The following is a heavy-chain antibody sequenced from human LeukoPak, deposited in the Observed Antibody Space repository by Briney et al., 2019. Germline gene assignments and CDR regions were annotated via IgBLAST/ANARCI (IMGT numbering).Heavy chain of an antibody. CDR3: FREYSAGDY. CDR2: INPDRGDT. V-gene: IGHV1-2*02. J-gene: IGHJ4*02. D-gene: IGHD2/OR15-2a*01. Sequence: ASVKVSCKTSGYTFTGYYMHWVRQAPGQGLEWMGWINPDRGDTHYGQNFQGRVTLTTDTPISTAYMEVNILRSDDTAVYYCFREYSAGDYWGQGTLVTVSS. CDR1: GYTFTGYY.